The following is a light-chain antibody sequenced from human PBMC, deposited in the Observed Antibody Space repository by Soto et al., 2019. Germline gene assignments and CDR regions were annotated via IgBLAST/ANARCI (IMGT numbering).Light chain of an antibody. CDR3: QQYNTYST. V-gene: IGKV1-5*01. CDR1: QSISRW. J-gene: IGKJ5*01. Sequence: EIQMTQSPATLSASVLYRGTITFRASQSISRWLAWYQQKPGKAPKALIYDASTLRSGVPSRFSGGGSGTEFTLTISSLQPDDFATYYCQQYNTYSTFGQGTRLEIK. CDR2: DAS.